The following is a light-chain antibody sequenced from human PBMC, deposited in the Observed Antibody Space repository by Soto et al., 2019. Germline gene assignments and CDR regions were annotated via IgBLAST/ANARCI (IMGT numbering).Light chain of an antibody. Sequence: QSVLTQPPSASGTPGQRVTISCSGSSSNIGRNTVNWYQQFPGTAPNLLIYNNNERPSGVPDRFSGSKSGPSASLAISGLQSEDEADYYCAAWDASLNGRVFGGGTKVNVL. J-gene: IGLJ3*02. V-gene: IGLV1-44*01. CDR2: NNN. CDR1: SSNIGRNT. CDR3: AAWDASLNGRV.